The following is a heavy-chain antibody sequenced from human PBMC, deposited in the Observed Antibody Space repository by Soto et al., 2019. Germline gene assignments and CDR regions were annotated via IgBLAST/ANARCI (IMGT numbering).Heavy chain of an antibody. D-gene: IGHD5-18*01. Sequence: PSETLSLTCTVSGGSISSYYWSWIRQPPGKGLEWIGYIYYSGSTNYNPSLKSRVTISVDTSKNQFSLKLSSVTAADTAVYYCARRGYSYGSGDYYGMDVWGQGTTVTVSS. V-gene: IGHV4-59*01. J-gene: IGHJ6*02. CDR1: GGSISSYY. CDR3: ARRGYSYGSGDYYGMDV. CDR2: IYYSGST.